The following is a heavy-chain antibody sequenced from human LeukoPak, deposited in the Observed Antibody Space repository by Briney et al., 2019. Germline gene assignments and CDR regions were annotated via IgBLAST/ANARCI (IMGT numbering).Heavy chain of an antibody. Sequence: PGGSLRLSCAASGFTFSSYAMDWVRQTPGKGLEWVTFIQYDGSNKYYADSVKGRFTISRDNSKNTLYLQMHSLRAEDTAVYYCAKTSYSGTYDYWGQGTLVTVSS. CDR2: IQYDGSNK. CDR1: GFTFSSYA. J-gene: IGHJ4*02. D-gene: IGHD1-26*01. CDR3: AKTSYSGTYDY. V-gene: IGHV3-30*02.